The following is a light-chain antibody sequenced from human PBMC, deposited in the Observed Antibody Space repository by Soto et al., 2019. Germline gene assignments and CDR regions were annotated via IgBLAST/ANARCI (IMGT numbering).Light chain of an antibody. V-gene: IGKV1-5*03. CDR3: QQYNSYSPYT. Sequence: DIQMTQSPSTLSASVGDRVTITCRASQSISRWLAWYHQKPGKAPKLLIYKASSLESGVPSRFXGSGSGTEFTLTISSLQPDDFATYYCQQYNSYSPYTFGQGTKLEIK. J-gene: IGKJ2*01. CDR1: QSISRW. CDR2: KAS.